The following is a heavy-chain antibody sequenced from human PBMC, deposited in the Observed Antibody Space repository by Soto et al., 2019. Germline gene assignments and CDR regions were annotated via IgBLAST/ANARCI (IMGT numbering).Heavy chain of an antibody. CDR1: GDSIISSSYY. D-gene: IGHD3-10*01. V-gene: IGHV4-39*01. J-gene: IGHJ5*02. CDR2: IYYSGNT. Sequence: PSVTLSLTCTVSGDSIISSSYYWGLIRQPPGKGLEWIGSIYYSGNTYYNPSLKSRVTISVDTSKNQFSLKLSSVTAADTAVYYCASLTVLLHWFDPWGQGTLVTVS. CDR3: ASLTVLLHWFDP.